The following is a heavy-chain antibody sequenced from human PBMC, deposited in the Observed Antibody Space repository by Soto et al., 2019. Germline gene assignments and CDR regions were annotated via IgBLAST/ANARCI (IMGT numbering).Heavy chain of an antibody. J-gene: IGHJ4*02. CDR1: GYTFTSYG. CDR3: ATDYRDGYNIPFDY. Sequence: ASVKVSCKASGYTFTSYGISWVRQAPGQGLEWMGSYAQKFQGRVTITADRSTSTAYMELSSLRSDDTAVYYCATDYRDGYNIPFDYWGQGTLVTVSS. D-gene: IGHD5-12*01. V-gene: IGHV1-18*01.